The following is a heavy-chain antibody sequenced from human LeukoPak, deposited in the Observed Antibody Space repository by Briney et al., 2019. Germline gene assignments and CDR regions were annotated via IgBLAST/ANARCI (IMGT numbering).Heavy chain of an antibody. J-gene: IGHJ5*02. CDR1: GFKFDDYG. CDR2: INWNGAWT. D-gene: IGHD3-22*01. Sequence: AGGSLRLSYAASGFKFDDYGMSWVRQAPGKGLEWVCDINWNGAWTGYADSVKGRFTISRDNAKNSLYLQMNSLRAEDTALYYCAGYYYDSSRGFDLWGQGTLVTVSA. CDR3: AGYYYDSSRGFDL. V-gene: IGHV3-20*03.